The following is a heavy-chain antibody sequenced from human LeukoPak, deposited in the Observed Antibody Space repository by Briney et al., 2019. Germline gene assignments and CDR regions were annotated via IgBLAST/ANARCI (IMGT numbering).Heavy chain of an antibody. CDR3: ARAGHYDFWSGYYRTVLDY. CDR2: ISSSSSYI. J-gene: IGHJ4*02. CDR1: GFTFSSYS. Sequence: GGSLRLSCAASGFTFSSYSMNWVRQAPGKGLEWVSSISSSSSYIYYADSVKGRFTISRDNAKNSLYLQMNSLRAEDTAVYYCARAGHYDFWSGYYRTVLDYWGRGTLVTVSS. V-gene: IGHV3-21*01. D-gene: IGHD3-3*01.